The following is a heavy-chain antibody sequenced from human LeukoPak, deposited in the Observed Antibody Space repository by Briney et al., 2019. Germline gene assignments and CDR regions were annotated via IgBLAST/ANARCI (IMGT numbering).Heavy chain of an antibody. CDR2: INADNGNT. Sequence: GASVKVSCKASGYTFTSRGFSWVRQAPGQGLEWVGWINADNGNTNYAQKLQGRVTMTTDTSTSTAYMELRSLRSDDTAVYYCARDEISGGWYNHWGQGTLVTVSS. J-gene: IGHJ4*02. CDR3: ARDEISGGWYNH. CDR1: GYTFTSRG. V-gene: IGHV1-18*04. D-gene: IGHD6-19*01.